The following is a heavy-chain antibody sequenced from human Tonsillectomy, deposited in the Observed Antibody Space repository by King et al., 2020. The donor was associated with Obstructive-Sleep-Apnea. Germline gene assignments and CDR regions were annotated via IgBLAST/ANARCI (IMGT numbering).Heavy chain of an antibody. Sequence: QLQESGPGLVKPSETLSLTCTVSGGSISSSSYYWGWIRQPPGKGLEWIGSIYYSVSTYYNPSLKSRVTISVDTSKNQFSLKLSSVTAADTAVYYCARAYYDYVWGSLGAFDIWGQGTMVTVSS. CDR2: IYYSVST. D-gene: IGHD3-16*01. V-gene: IGHV4-39*07. J-gene: IGHJ3*02. CDR1: GGSISSSSYY. CDR3: ARAYYDYVWGSLGAFDI.